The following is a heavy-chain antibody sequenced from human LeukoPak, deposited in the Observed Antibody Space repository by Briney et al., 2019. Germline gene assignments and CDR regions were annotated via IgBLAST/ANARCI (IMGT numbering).Heavy chain of an antibody. V-gene: IGHV1-46*01. CDR2: INPSDDAT. J-gene: IGHJ4*02. CDR3: AREPTSGSLYFDC. CDR1: GYTFTSSY. D-gene: IGHD1-26*01. Sequence: ASVKVSCKASGYTFTSSYVHWVRQAPGQGLEWMGMINPSDDATNYAKKFQGRVTMTRDTSTSTVYMELNSLRSEDTAVYYCAREPTSGSLYFDCWGQGTLVTVSS.